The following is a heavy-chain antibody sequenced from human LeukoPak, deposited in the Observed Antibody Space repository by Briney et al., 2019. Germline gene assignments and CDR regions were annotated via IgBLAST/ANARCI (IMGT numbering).Heavy chain of an antibody. CDR2: IYYSGST. D-gene: IGHD3-22*01. V-gene: IGHV4-59*01. CDR1: GGSISSYY. Sequence: SGTLSLTCTVSGGSISSYYWSWIRQPPGKGLELIGYIYYSGSTNYNPSLKSRVTISVDTSKNQFSLKLSSVTAVDTAVYYCARGRYCDSSRYYYHDYWGQGTLVSVSS. CDR3: ARGRYCDSSRYYYHDY. J-gene: IGHJ4*02.